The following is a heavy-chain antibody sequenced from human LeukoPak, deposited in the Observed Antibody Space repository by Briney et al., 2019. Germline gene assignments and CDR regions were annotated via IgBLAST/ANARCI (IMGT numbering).Heavy chain of an antibody. D-gene: IGHD6-6*01. Sequence: ASVKVSXKASGYTFTSYYMHWVRQAPGQGLEWMGIINPSGGSTSYAQKFQGRVTMTRDTSTSTVYMELSSLRSEDTDVYYCARGSLARPVDYWGQETLVTVSS. J-gene: IGHJ4*02. CDR1: GYTFTSYY. V-gene: IGHV1-46*01. CDR2: INPSGGST. CDR3: ARGSLARPVDY.